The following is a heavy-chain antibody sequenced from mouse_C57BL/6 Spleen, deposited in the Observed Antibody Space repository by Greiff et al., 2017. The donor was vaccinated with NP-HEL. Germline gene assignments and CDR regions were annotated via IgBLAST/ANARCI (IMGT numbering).Heavy chain of an antibody. Sequence: QVHVKQPGAELVKPGASVKVSCKASGYTFTSYWMHWVKQRPGQGLEWIGRIHPSDSDTNYNQKFKGKATLTVDKSSSTAYMQLSSLTSEDSAVYYCVITTVVARAMDYWGQGTSVTVSS. J-gene: IGHJ4*01. V-gene: IGHV1-74*01. CDR3: VITTVVARAMDY. CDR2: IHPSDSDT. CDR1: GYTFTSYW. D-gene: IGHD1-1*01.